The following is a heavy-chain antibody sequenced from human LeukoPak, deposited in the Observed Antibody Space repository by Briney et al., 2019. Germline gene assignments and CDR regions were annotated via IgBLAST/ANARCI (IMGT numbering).Heavy chain of an antibody. J-gene: IGHJ4*02. CDR1: GGSISSYY. CDR3: ARADSSGYLVDY. CDR2: IYYSEST. D-gene: IGHD3-22*01. V-gene: IGHV4-59*01. Sequence: PSETLSLTCTVSGGSISSYYWSWIRQPPGKGLEWIGYIYYSESTNYNPSLKSRVTISVDTSKNQFSLKLSSVTAADTAVYYCARADSSGYLVDYWGQGTLVTVSS.